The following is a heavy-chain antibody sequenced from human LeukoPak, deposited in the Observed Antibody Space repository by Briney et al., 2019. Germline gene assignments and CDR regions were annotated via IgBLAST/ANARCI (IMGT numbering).Heavy chain of an antibody. CDR1: GGTFSSYA. CDR3: ARDLGGGNYYFDY. CDR2: IIPIFGTA. J-gene: IGHJ4*02. V-gene: IGHV1-69*13. D-gene: IGHD4-23*01. Sequence: SVKVSCKASGGTFSSYAISWVRQAPGQGLEWMGGIIPIFGTASYAQKFQGRVTITADESTSTAYMELSSLRSEDTAVYYCARDLGGGNYYFDYWGQGTLVTVSS.